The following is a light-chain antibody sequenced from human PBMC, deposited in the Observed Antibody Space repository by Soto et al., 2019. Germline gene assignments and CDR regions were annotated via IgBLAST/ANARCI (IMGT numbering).Light chain of an antibody. CDR2: DAS. V-gene: IGKV3-11*01. CDR3: QQRSNWPPGGT. J-gene: IGKJ1*01. CDR1: QSVSSY. Sequence: EIVLTQSPATLSLSPGERVTLSCRASQSVSSYLAWYQQKPGQAPRLLIYDASNRATGIPARFSGSGSGTDFTLTISSLEPEDFAVYYCQQRSNWPPGGTFGQGTKVEIK.